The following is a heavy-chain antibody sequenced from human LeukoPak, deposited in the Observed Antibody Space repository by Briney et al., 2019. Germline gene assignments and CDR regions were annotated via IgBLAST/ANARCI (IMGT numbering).Heavy chain of an antibody. J-gene: IGHJ3*02. CDR1: GFTFSSYS. Sequence: PGGSLRLSCAASGFTFSSYSMNWVRRAPGKGLEWVSSISSSGSYIYYADSVKGRFTISRDNAKNSLYLQMNSLRAEDTAVYYCARLASHSHAFDIWGQGTMVTVSS. CDR3: ARLASHSHAFDI. CDR2: ISSSGSYI. D-gene: IGHD2-15*01. V-gene: IGHV3-21*01.